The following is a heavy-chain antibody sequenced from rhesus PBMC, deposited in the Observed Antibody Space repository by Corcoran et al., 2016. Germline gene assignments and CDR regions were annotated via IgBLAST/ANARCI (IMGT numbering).Heavy chain of an antibody. CDR2: IYWVDDK. J-gene: IGHJ6*01. Sequence: QVTLKESGPALVKPTQTLTLTCTFSGCSLTTSGMGVGWIRQPPGKALEWLALIYWVDDKRYSTSLKSRLTISKDTSKNQVVLTMTNMDPVDTATYYCARGYSGNYGLDSWGQGVVVTVSS. CDR1: GCSLTTSGMG. CDR3: ARGYSGNYGLDS. D-gene: IGHD1-44*01. V-gene: IGHV2-174*01.